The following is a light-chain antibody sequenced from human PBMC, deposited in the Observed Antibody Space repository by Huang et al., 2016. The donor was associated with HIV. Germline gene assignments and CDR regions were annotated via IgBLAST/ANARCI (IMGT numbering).Light chain of an antibody. CDR1: QRVSSN. CDR3: QQYNDWPPYT. V-gene: IGKV3D-15*01. CDR2: DAS. Sequence: EILMTQSPATLSVSPGERATLSCMASQRVSSNLAWYQQKPGQAPRLRISDASNRAPGIPARFSGSGSGTEFTRTITSLQSEDFAVYYCQQYNDWPPYTFGQGT. J-gene: IGKJ2*01.